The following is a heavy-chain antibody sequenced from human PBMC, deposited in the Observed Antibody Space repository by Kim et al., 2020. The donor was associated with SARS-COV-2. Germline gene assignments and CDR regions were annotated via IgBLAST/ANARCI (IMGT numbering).Heavy chain of an antibody. D-gene: IGHD3-16*01. V-gene: IGHV4-59*01. CDR1: GGSISSYY. CDR3: ARSVDYSDLGFYYYYYYGMDV. Sequence: SETLSLTCTVSGGSISSYYWSWIRQPPGKGLEWIGYIYYSGSTNYNPSLKSRVTISVDTSKNQFSLKLSSVTAADTAVYYCARSVDYSDLGFYYYYYYGMDVWGQGTTVTVSS. CDR2: IYYSGST. J-gene: IGHJ6*02.